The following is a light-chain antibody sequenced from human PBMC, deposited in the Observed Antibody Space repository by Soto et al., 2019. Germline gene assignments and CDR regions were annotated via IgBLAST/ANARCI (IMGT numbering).Light chain of an antibody. CDR2: DVI. Sequence: QSALTQPRSVSGSPGQSVTISCTGTSSDVGLYEYVSWYQHHPGKAPKLMIYDVIKRPSGVPDRFSGSKSGNTASLTISGLQAEDEADYYCCSYAGTYTVVLFGGGTKLTVL. CDR1: SSDVGLYEY. J-gene: IGLJ2*01. CDR3: CSYAGTYTVVL. V-gene: IGLV2-11*01.